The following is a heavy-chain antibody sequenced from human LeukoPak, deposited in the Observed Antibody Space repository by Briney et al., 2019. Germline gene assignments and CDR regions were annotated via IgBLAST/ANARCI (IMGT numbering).Heavy chain of an antibody. Sequence: PGGSLRLSCEVSGITFSSYNMHWVRQVPGKGLEWDSFITYFNDYKEYADSVNGPVSIARDNAKNSDYPEMKRLRGEDTAVYFCAAEGLWGRGTLVTVSS. J-gene: IGHJ2*01. CDR3: AAEGL. CDR2: ITYFNDYK. V-gene: IGHV3-21*01. CDR1: GITFSSYN.